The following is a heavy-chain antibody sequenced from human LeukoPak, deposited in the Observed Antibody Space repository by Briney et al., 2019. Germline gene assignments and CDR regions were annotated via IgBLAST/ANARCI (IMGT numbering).Heavy chain of an antibody. V-gene: IGHV1-18*01. D-gene: IGHD3-3*01. CDR2: ISAYNGNT. Sequence: ASVKVSCKASGYTFTSYAMHWVRQAPGQGLEWMGWISAYNGNTNYAQKLQGRVTMTTDTSTSTAYMELRSLRSDDTAVYYCARHRVGPATRDYDFWSGYYTAYYFDYWGQGTLVTVSS. J-gene: IGHJ4*02. CDR3: ARHRVGPATRDYDFWSGYYTAYYFDY. CDR1: GYTFTSYA.